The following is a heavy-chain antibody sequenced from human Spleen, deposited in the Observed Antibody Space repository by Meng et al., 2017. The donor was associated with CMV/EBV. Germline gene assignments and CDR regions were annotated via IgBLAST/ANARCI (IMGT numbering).Heavy chain of an antibody. CDR3: AKDRGGATTDAVDM. CDR1: GFTFSSYA. D-gene: IGHD1-26*01. V-gene: IGHV3-23*01. CDR2: ISGSGGST. J-gene: IGHJ3*02. Sequence: GESLKISCAASGFTFSSYAMSWVRQAPGKGLEWVSAISGSGGSTYYADSVKGRFTISRDNSKNTLYLQMNSLRAEDTAVYYCAKDRGGATTDAVDMWGQGTMVTVSS.